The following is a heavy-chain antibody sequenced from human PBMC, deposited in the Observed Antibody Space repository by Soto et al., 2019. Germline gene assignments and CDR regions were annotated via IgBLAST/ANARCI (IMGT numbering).Heavy chain of an antibody. CDR3: ARGGHVVVVTAAFDY. CDR2: INPSGGHT. V-gene: IGHV1-46*03. J-gene: IGHJ4*02. CDR1: GNTFSNYY. D-gene: IGHD2-21*02. Sequence: QVQLVQSGAEVKKPGASVKVSCKASGNTFSNYYIHWVRQAPGQGLEWMGTINPSGGHTTYAQKFLGIVTMTSDTSTSTLYMELTSLRSEDTAVYYCARGGHVVVVTAAFDYWGQGTLVTVSS.